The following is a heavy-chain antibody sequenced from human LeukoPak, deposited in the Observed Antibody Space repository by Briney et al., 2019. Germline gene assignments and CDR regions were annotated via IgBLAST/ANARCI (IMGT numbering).Heavy chain of an antibody. J-gene: IGHJ5*02. CDR1: GGSIRGYY. D-gene: IGHD3-10*01. V-gene: IGHV4-59*01. CDR2: IHYTGST. CDR3: ARGYGSEIYNNFNH. Sequence: SETLSLTCTVSGGSIRGYYWSWIRQPPGKGLEWIGYIHYTGSTDYNPSLNSRLTMSVDTSKNQFSLNLSSVTAADTAVYYCARGYGSEIYNNFNHWGRGILVAVSS.